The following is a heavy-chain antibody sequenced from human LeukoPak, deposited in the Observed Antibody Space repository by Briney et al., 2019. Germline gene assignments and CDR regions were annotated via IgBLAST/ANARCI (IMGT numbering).Heavy chain of an antibody. CDR3: ARGVQDYDILTGYYRGKRLDV. CDR1: GYTFTSYG. Sequence: ASEKVSCKASGYTFTSYGISWVRQAPGQGLEWMGWISAYNGNTNYAQKLQGRVTMTTDTSTSTAYMELRSLRSDDTAVYYCARGVQDYDILTGYYRGKRLDVWGKGTTVTVSS. J-gene: IGHJ6*04. CDR2: ISAYNGNT. V-gene: IGHV1-18*01. D-gene: IGHD3-9*01.